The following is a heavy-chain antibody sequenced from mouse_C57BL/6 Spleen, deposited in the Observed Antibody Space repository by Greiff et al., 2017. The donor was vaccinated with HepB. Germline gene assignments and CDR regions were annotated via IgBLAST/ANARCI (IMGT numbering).Heavy chain of an antibody. J-gene: IGHJ3*01. V-gene: IGHV2-9-1*01. Sequence: VKLVESGPGLVAPSQSPSITCTVSGFSLTSYAISWVRQPPGKGLEWLGVIWTGGGTNYNSALKSRLSISKDNSKSQVFLKMNSLQTDDTARYYCATQIYYGNYAWFAYWGQGTLVTVSA. CDR3: ATQIYYGNYAWFAY. CDR1: GFSLTSYA. D-gene: IGHD2-1*01. CDR2: IWTGGGT.